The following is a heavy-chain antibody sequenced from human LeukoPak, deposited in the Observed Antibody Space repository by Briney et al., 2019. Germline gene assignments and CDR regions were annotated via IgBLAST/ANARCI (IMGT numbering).Heavy chain of an antibody. D-gene: IGHD4-17*01. V-gene: IGHV1-46*01. Sequence: ASVKVSCKASGYTFTGYYMHWVRQAPGQGLEWMGIINPSGGSTSYAQKFQGRVTMTRDTSTSTVYMELSSLRSDDTAVYYCARDITEVRGDPTGWFDPWGQGTLVTVSS. CDR3: ARDITEVRGDPTGWFDP. CDR2: INPSGGST. CDR1: GYTFTGYY. J-gene: IGHJ5*02.